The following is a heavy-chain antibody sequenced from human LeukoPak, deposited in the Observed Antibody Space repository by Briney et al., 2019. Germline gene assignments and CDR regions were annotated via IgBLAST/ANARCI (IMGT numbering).Heavy chain of an antibody. Sequence: PGGSLRLSCAASGFTFSDYYTSWIRQAPGKGLEWVSYISSSSSYTNYADSVKGRFTISRDNAKNSLYLQMNSLRAEDTAVYYCARRRPYGSGSPRYFDYWGQGTLVTVSS. CDR2: ISSSSSYT. CDR3: ARRRPYGSGSPRYFDY. V-gene: IGHV3-11*03. CDR1: GFTFSDYY. J-gene: IGHJ4*02. D-gene: IGHD3-10*01.